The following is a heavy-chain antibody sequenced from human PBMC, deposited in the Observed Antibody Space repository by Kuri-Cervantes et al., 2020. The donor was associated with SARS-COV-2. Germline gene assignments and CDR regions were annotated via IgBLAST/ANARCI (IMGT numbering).Heavy chain of an antibody. V-gene: IGHV4-4*07. CDR3: ARDLPSDYTYYYYYMDV. D-gene: IGHD4/OR15-4a*01. CDR1: GGSFSRYY. J-gene: IGHJ6*03. CDR2: IYTSGST. Sequence: SQTLSLTCAVSGGSFSRYYWSWIRQPAGKGLEWIGRIYTSGSTNYNPSLKSRVTMSVDTSKNQFSLKLSSVTAADTAVYYCARDLPSDYTYYYYYMDVWGKGTTVTVSS.